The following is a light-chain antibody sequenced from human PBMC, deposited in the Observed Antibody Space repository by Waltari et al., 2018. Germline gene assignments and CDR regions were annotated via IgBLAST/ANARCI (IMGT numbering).Light chain of an antibody. V-gene: IGKV2-30*01. CDR2: KVS. CDR1: QILVFSDGHTY. J-gene: IGKJ2*01. Sequence: DVVMPQSPLSLPVTLGQPTSISCRSSQILVFSDGHTYLTWFHHKPGPYPRRLFFKVSNRDAGVTDRFSGRGSGTDFTLKISRVEAEDVGVYYCMQGTHWPVTFGQGTKLEI. CDR3: MQGTHWPVT.